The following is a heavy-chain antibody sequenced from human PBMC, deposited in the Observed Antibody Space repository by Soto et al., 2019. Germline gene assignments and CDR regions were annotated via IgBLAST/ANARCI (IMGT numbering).Heavy chain of an antibody. V-gene: IGHV5-51*01. CDR1: GYSFTNFW. CDR2: IYPGDSDI. Sequence: GESLKISCKGSGYSFTNFWIAWVRQMPGKGLEWMGIIYPGDSDIRYSPSFQGQVTISADKSISTAYLQWSSLQASDTAMYYCARRYGSSGWIDYWGQGTLVTVS. J-gene: IGHJ4*02. D-gene: IGHD6-19*01. CDR3: ARRYGSSGWIDY.